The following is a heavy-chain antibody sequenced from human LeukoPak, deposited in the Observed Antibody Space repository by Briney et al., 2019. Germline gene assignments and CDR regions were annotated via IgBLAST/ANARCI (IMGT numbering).Heavy chain of an antibody. D-gene: IGHD3-22*01. V-gene: IGHV1-2*02. CDR2: INPNSGGT. CDR3: ARAETDYYNRLYYFDY. CDR1: GDSFTAYY. Sequence: ASVKVSCKASGDSFTAYYFHWVRQAPGQGLEWMGWINPNSGGTNYAQKFQGRVSMTRDTSISTAYMDLSRLKSDDTAVYYCARAETDYYNRLYYFDYWGQGTLVTVSS. J-gene: IGHJ4*02.